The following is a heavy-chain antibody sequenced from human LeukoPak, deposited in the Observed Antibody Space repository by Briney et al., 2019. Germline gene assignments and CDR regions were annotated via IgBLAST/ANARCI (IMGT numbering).Heavy chain of an antibody. CDR2: IYTSGST. V-gene: IGHV4-61*02. J-gene: IGHJ3*02. D-gene: IGHD6-19*01. Sequence: PSETLSLTCTVSGGSISSGSYYWSWIRQPAGQGLEWIGRIYTSGSTNYNPSLNSRVTISVDTSKNQFSLKLSSVTAADTAVYYCARGPQAVAAAWGAFDIWGQGTMVTVSS. CDR3: ARGPQAVAAAWGAFDI. CDR1: GGSISSGSYY.